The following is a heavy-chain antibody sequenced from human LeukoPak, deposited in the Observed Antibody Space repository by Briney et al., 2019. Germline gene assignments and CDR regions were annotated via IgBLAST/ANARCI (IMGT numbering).Heavy chain of an antibody. CDR1: GGSISSTSYY. D-gene: IGHD2-2*01. V-gene: IGHV4-39*01. J-gene: IGHJ4*02. CDR2: IYYNGTT. Sequence: PSETLSPTCIVSGGSISSTSYYWGWIRQPPGKGREWMGTIYYNGTTYYNPSLKSRVTISVDTSKNQFSLKLSSVTAADTAVYYCASLVVSAAMGHGLDYWGQGTMVTVSS. CDR3: ASLVVSAAMGHGLDY.